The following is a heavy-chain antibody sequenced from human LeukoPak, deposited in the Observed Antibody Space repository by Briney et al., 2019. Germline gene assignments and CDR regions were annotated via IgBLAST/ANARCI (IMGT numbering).Heavy chain of an antibody. J-gene: IGHJ5*02. D-gene: IGHD3-9*01. CDR2: IYHGDSDT. V-gene: IGHV5-51*01. Sequence: GESLQISCKGSGYSFTSYWIGWVRQMPGKGLEWMGIIYHGDSDTRYSPSFQGQVTISADKSISTAYLQWSSLKASATAMYYCARPRGVDFDWLEWFDPWGQGPLVTVSS. CDR3: ARPRGVDFDWLEWFDP. CDR1: GYSFTSYW.